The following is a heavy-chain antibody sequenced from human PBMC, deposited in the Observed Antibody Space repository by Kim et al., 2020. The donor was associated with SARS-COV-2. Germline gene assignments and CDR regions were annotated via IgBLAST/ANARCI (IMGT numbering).Heavy chain of an antibody. CDR1: GGSISKYY. D-gene: IGHD5-18*01. CDR3: ARVASSFGHSVSYRWFDS. V-gene: IGHV4-59*01. J-gene: IGHJ5*01. Sequence: SETRSLICTVSGGSISKYYWSWIRQPPGKTLEWMGNIYYTGRTYYNPSLKSRVTMSIEPSKNQFSLNLASVTTADTAIYFCARVASSFGHSVSYRWFDS. CDR2: IYYTGRT.